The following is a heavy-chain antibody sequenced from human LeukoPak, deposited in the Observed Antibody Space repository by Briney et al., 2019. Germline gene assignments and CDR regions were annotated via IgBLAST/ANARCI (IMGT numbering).Heavy chain of an antibody. V-gene: IGHV3-23*01. CDR3: ADITWTRGQSFDN. CDR1: GLTVSSNY. Sequence: PGGSLRLSCAASGLTVSSNYMSWVRQAPGKGLEWVSVISGSGDTTYYADSVKGRFTVSRDNSKNTLYLQMNSLRADDTAVYYCADITWTRGQSFDNWGQGTLVTVSA. J-gene: IGHJ4*02. D-gene: IGHD2-15*01. CDR2: ISGSGDTT.